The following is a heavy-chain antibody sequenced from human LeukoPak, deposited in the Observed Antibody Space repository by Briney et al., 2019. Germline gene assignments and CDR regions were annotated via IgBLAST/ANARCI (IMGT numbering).Heavy chain of an antibody. J-gene: IGHJ6*02. D-gene: IGHD4-17*01. CDR1: GGSISSGGYY. Sequence: PSETLSLTCTVSGGSISSGGYYWSWIRQHPGKGLEWIGYIYYSGSTYYNPFLKSRVTISVDTSKNQFSLKLSSVTAADTAVYYCARGDYGDYSGYYYGMDVWGQGTTVTVSS. CDR2: IYYSGST. V-gene: IGHV4-31*03. CDR3: ARGDYGDYSGYYYGMDV.